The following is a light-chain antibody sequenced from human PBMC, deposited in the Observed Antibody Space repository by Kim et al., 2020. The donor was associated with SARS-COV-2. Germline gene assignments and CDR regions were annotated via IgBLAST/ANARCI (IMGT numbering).Light chain of an antibody. Sequence: KPVNGYCPPTGGYMASNHVQWYQQRPGSSPSLLIYESDQRPSGVPDRFYGSIDRSSNSASLTISGLKTEVEADYFCQSYDNRIPWVFGGGTQLTVL. CDR3: QSYDNRIPWV. CDR2: ESD. V-gene: IGLV6-57*01. J-gene: IGLJ3*02. CDR1: GGYMASNH.